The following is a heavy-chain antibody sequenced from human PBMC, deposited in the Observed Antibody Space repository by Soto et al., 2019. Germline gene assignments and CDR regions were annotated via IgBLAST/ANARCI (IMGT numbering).Heavy chain of an antibody. CDR1: GGSISSDY. V-gene: IGHV4-59*12. CDR2: RYYSGTA. CDR3: ARDYALTYCSSTSCYYYYGMDV. Sequence: PSETLSLTCTVSGGSISSDYWTWVRQPPGKGLEWIGYRYYSGTAKYNSSLKSRVTISVDTSKNQFSLKLSSVTAADTAVYYCARDYALTYCSSTSCYYYYGMDVWGQGTTVTVSS. D-gene: IGHD2-2*01. J-gene: IGHJ6*02.